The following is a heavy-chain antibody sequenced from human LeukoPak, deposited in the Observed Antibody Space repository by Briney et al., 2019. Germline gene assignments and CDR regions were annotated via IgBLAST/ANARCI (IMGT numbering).Heavy chain of an antibody. D-gene: IGHD6-13*01. CDR1: GFTFSSYS. V-gene: IGHV3-9*01. CDR3: AKDRAAAGTH. CDR2: ISWNSGSI. J-gene: IGHJ4*02. Sequence: PGGSLRLSCAASGFTFSSYSMNWVRQAPGKGLEWVSGISWNSGSIGYADSVKGRFTISRDNAKNSLYLQMNSLRAEDTALYYCAKDRAAAGTHWGQETLVTVSS.